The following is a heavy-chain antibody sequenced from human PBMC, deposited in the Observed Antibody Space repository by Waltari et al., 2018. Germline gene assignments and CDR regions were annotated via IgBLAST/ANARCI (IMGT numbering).Heavy chain of an antibody. CDR2: IIPTFGTA. CDR3: ATNHLGYCSGGSCTDY. V-gene: IGHV1-69*01. CDR1: GGTFSSYA. J-gene: IGHJ4*02. Sequence: QVQLVQSGAEVKKPGSSVKVSCKASGGTFSSYAISWVRQAPGQGLEWMGGIIPTFGTANYAQKFQGRVTSSADESTSTAYMELCSLRSEDTAVYYCATNHLGYCSGGSCTDYWGQGTLVTVSS. D-gene: IGHD2-15*01.